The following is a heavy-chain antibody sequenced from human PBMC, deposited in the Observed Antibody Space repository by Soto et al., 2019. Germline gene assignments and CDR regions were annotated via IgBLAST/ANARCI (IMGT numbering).Heavy chain of an antibody. J-gene: IGHJ4*02. V-gene: IGHV4-59*01. Sequence: QVQLQESGPGLVKPSETVSLTCTVSGDSINFYYWTWIRQPPGKGLEWIGYIYYSGSTNYNPSFKSRLPLSVDPSHNQFSLNLNSVTAADTAVYYCPRGNVAVAGLLDSWGQGTLVTVSS. CDR1: GDSINFYY. D-gene: IGHD6-19*01. CDR3: PRGNVAVAGLLDS. CDR2: IYYSGST.